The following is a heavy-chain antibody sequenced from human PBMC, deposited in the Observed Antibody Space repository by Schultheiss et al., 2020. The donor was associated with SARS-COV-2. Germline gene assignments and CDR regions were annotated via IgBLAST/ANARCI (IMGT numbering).Heavy chain of an antibody. J-gene: IGHJ6*03. CDR1: GFTFSDNA. CDR2: IGGGRGDR. V-gene: IGHV3-23*01. D-gene: IGHD1-1*01. CDR3: VRETTGIVRSRYYSYMDV. Sequence: GGSLRLSCAASGFTFSDNAMSWVRQAPGKGLEWVSGIGGGRGDRYYADSVRGRFAISRDNSRNTVSLQMNSLRADDTAVYYCVRETTGIVRSRYYSYMDVWGKGTTVTVSS.